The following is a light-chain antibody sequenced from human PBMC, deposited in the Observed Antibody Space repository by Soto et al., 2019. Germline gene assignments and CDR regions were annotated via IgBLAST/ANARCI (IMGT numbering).Light chain of an antibody. V-gene: IGLV2-14*01. CDR1: SSDVGGYNY. Sequence: QSVLTQPASVSGSPGQSITISCTGTSSDVGGYNYVSWYQQHPGKAPKLMIYDVSNRPSGVSNRFSGSKSGNTASLAISGLQAEAGADYYCSSYTSSSTVVFGGGTKLTVL. CDR2: DVS. CDR3: SSYTSSSTVV. J-gene: IGLJ2*01.